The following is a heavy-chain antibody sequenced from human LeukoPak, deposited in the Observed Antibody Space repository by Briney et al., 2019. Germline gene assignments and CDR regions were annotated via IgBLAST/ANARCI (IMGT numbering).Heavy chain of an antibody. V-gene: IGHV1-69*05. Sequence: ASVKVSCKASGGTFSSYAISWVRQAPGQGLEWMGGIIPIFGTANYAQKLQGRVTMTTDTSTSTAYMELRSLRSDDTAVYYCAREARNTFGGVIVFDYWGQGTLVTVSS. CDR2: IIPIFGTA. D-gene: IGHD3-16*02. J-gene: IGHJ4*02. CDR1: GGTFSSYA. CDR3: AREARNTFGGVIVFDY.